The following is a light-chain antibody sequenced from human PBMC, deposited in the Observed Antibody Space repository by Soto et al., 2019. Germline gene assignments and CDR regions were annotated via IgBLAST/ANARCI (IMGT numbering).Light chain of an antibody. CDR3: SSYTSISTVV. CDR1: YNDVGGFNY. J-gene: IGLJ3*02. CDR2: EVS. V-gene: IGLV2-14*01. Sequence: QSALTQPASVSGSPGQSITLSCTGTYNDVGGFNYVSWYQQHPGKAPKLMIYEVSNRPSGVSTRFSGSKSGNTASLTISGLQAEDESDYYCSSYTSISTVVFGGGTKVTVL.